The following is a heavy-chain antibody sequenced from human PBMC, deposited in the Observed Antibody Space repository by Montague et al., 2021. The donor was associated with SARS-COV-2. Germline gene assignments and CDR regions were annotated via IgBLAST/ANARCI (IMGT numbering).Heavy chain of an antibody. CDR3: ARPTIRGGLNWFDP. J-gene: IGHJ5*02. V-gene: IGHV4-30-2*01. D-gene: IGHD3-10*01. CDR1: GASISNGGYT. Sequence: TLSLTCAVSGASISNGGYTWSWIRRPPGKGLEWIGYIYQSGTTRYNPSLKSRVTMSVDKSKNQFSLQLTSVIAADTAIYFCARPTIRGGLNWFDPWGQGTLVTVSS. CDR2: IYQSGTT.